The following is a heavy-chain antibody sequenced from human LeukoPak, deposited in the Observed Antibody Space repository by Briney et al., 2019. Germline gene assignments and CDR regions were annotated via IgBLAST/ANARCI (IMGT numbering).Heavy chain of an antibody. CDR3: ARDVDYANPRHDY. D-gene: IGHD4/OR15-4a*01. J-gene: IGHJ4*02. V-gene: IGHV3-7*01. Sequence: GGSLRLSYAASGFTFFNYWMSWVRQAPGKGLEWVANIDLEGSQRFYVDSLKGRFTISRDNANNLVYLQMNSLRAEDTAVYYCARDVDYANPRHDYWGQGTLVTVSS. CDR1: GFTFFNYW. CDR2: IDLEGSQR.